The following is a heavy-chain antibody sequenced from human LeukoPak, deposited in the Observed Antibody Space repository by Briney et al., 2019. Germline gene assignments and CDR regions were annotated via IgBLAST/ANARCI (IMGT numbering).Heavy chain of an antibody. CDR3: ARACSSTSCYVPVY. Sequence: GGSLRLSCAASGFTFSSYAMSWVRQAPGKGLEWVSGISGTGGSTYYADSVKGRFTISRDNSKNTLYLQMNSLRAEDTALYYCARACSSTSCYVPVYWGRGTLVTVSS. CDR1: GFTFSSYA. J-gene: IGHJ4*02. CDR2: ISGTGGST. D-gene: IGHD2-2*01. V-gene: IGHV3-23*01.